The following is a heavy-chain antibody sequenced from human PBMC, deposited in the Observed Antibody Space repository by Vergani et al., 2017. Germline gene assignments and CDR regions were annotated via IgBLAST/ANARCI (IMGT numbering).Heavy chain of an antibody. D-gene: IGHD5-24*01. CDR3: TRGGGYKYYLDY. CDR1: GGTFSSYA. Sequence: QVQLVQSGAEVKKPGSSVKVSCKASGGTFSSYAISWVRQAPGQGLEWVGWVNTYNGATNYVQKFQGRVTMTTDTSTNTAYMELRTLRSDDTAVFYCTRGGGYKYYLDYWGQGTLVTVS. J-gene: IGHJ4*02. V-gene: IGHV1-18*01. CDR2: VNTYNGAT.